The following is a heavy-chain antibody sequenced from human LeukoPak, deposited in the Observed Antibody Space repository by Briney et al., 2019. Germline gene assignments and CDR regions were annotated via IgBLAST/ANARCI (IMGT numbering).Heavy chain of an antibody. D-gene: IGHD6-13*01. J-gene: IGHJ6*02. Sequence: GGSLRLSCAASGFTVSSNYMSWVRQAPGKGLEWVSVIYSGGSTYYADSVKGRFTISRDNSKNTLYLQMNSLRAEDTAVYYCAKDGYSSSWYLPDYYYYGMGVWGQGTTVTVSS. CDR1: GFTVSSNY. CDR3: AKDGYSSSWYLPDYYYYGMGV. CDR2: IYSGGST. V-gene: IGHV3-53*01.